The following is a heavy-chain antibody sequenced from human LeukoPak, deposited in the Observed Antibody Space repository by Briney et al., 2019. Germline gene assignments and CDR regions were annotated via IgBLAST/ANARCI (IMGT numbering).Heavy chain of an antibody. CDR3: ARVMTSTAGYAFDI. J-gene: IGHJ3*02. CDR1: GYTFTSSN. Sequence: ASVKVSCKASGYTFTSSNICWVRQAPGQGLEWMGWISSYNGNTNSALKFQGRVTMTTDTSTSTAYMELRSLRSDDTAVYYCARVMTSTAGYAFDIWGQGTMVSVSS. V-gene: IGHV1-18*01. CDR2: ISSYNGNT. D-gene: IGHD3-16*01.